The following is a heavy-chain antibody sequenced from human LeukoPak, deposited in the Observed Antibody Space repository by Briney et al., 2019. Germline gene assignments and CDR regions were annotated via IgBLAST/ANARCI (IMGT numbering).Heavy chain of an antibody. Sequence: GGSLRLSCAASGFTFSSYDMNWVRQAPGKGLERVSYISTDSSTMYYADSVKGRFTISRDNAQNSLYLQMSSLRAEDTAVYYCARGPPLFDPWGQGTLVTVSS. V-gene: IGHV3-48*01. J-gene: IGHJ5*02. CDR1: GFTFSSYD. CDR2: ISTDSSTM. CDR3: ARGPPLFDP.